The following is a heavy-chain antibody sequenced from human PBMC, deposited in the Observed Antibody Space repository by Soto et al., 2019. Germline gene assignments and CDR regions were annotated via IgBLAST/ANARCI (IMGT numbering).Heavy chain of an antibody. J-gene: IGHJ4*02. CDR2: IYYSGST. D-gene: IGHD4-17*01. Sequence: TLCLTCTVSGGSSGSGGYCWSLIRQHPGKGLEWIGYIYYSGSTYYNPSLKSRVTISVDTSKNQFSLKLSSVTAADTVVYYCARALGDGDYHFDYWGQGTLVTVSS. CDR1: GGSSGSGGYC. V-gene: IGHV4-31*03. CDR3: ARALGDGDYHFDY.